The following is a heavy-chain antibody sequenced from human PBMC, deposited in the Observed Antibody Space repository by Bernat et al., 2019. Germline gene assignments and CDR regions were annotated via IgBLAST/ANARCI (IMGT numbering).Heavy chain of an antibody. V-gene: IGHV3-53*02. CDR2: IYSAGST. CDR3: AGGGGDHYYYGMDV. D-gene: IGHD3-16*01. CDR1: GFTVSNY. Sequence: EVHLVETGGGLIQPGGSLRLSCAASGFTVSNYMTWVRQGSGKGLEWVSVIYSAGSTYYADSVQGRFTISRDIAKITLYLQMNTLGAEDTAVYFCAGGGGDHYYYGMDVWGQGTTVTVSS. J-gene: IGHJ6*02.